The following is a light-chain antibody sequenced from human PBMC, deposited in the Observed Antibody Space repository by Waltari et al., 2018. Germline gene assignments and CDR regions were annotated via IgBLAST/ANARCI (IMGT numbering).Light chain of an antibody. Sequence: DIQLTQSPSSLSASVEERVNITCRASQGIANSLAWYQQKLGQAPKLLLYAASRLESGVPSRYSGSGSGTDYTLTISSLQPEDFATYYCQQYYNTPWTFGQGTKVEIK. V-gene: IGKV1-NL1*01. CDR3: QQYYNTPWT. CDR2: AAS. CDR1: QGIANS. J-gene: IGKJ1*01.